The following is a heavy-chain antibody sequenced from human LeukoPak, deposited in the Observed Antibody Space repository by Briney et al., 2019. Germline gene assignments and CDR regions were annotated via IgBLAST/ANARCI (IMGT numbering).Heavy chain of an antibody. CDR1: GFTFTTYT. CDR3: AKAPFNYHDSSGYYYPFDD. J-gene: IGHJ4*02. CDR2: ISATGDTV. Sequence: GGSLRLSCAASGFTFTTYTMSWVRQAPGKGLEWVSVISATGDTVYYADSVKGRFTISRDNSKSTLFLQMNSLRAEDSAVYYCAKAPFNYHDSSGYYYPFDDWGQGTLVTVSS. D-gene: IGHD3-22*01. V-gene: IGHV3-23*01.